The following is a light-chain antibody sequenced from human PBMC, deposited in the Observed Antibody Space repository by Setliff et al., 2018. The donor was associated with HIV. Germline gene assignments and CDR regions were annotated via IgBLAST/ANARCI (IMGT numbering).Light chain of an antibody. CDR1: SNDVGGYRY. V-gene: IGLV2-14*03. Sequence: QSALTQPASVSGSPGQSITISCSGTSNDVGGYRYVSWYQQHPGKAPKLMIYDVSNRPSGVSNRFSGSKYGNTASLTISGLQAEDEADYYCSSYTSSSTLDVVFGGGTKVTVL. J-gene: IGLJ2*01. CDR3: SSYTSSSTLDVV. CDR2: DVS.